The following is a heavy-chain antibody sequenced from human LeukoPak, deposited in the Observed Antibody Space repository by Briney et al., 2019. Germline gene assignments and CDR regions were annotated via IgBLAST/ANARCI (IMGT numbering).Heavy chain of an antibody. V-gene: IGHV3-23*01. J-gene: IGHJ4*02. CDR1: GFTSSSYA. CDR3: ARELGYSGYDDY. D-gene: IGHD5-12*01. CDR2: IIGSCRTT. Sequence: RGSLRLSCAASGFTSSSYAMSWGRHAPGEGLEWVQSIIGSCRTTYYAYSVKGRFTISRHNSKNTLYLQMNTLRAEDTAVYYCARELGYSGYDDYWGRGTLVTVSS.